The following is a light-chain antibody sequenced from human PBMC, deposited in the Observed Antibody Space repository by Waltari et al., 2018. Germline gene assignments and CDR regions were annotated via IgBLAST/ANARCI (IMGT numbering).Light chain of an antibody. V-gene: IGLV2-23*01. CDR2: EGN. CDR1: SSDVGGYNL. J-gene: IGLJ3*02. Sequence: QSALTQPASVSGSPGQSITISCTGTSSDVGGYNLVSWYQQHPGKAPKLIIYEGNKWPSGVSQLFSGSKSGNTASLTISGLQSEDEADYYCCSFAGSTTWVFGGGTTLTVL. CDR3: CSFAGSTTWV.